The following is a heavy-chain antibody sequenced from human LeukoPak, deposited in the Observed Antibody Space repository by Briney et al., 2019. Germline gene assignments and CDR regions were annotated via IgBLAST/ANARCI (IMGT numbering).Heavy chain of an antibody. V-gene: IGHV4-34*01. Sequence: SETLSLTCAVYGGSFSGYYWSWIRQPPGKGLEWIGEINHSGSTNYNPSLKSRLTISVDTSKNQFSLKLSPVTAADTAVYYCARAGRYSYGFLDDYYYYYYMDVWGKGTMVTVSS. J-gene: IGHJ6*03. CDR1: GGSFSGYY. CDR2: INHSGST. D-gene: IGHD5-18*01. CDR3: ARAGRYSYGFLDDYYYYYYMDV.